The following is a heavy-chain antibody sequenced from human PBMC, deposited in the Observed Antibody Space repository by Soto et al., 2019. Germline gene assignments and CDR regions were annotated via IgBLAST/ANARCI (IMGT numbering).Heavy chain of an antibody. Sequence: GGSLRLSCTASGFIFSSFALHWVRQAPGKGLEWVAVIRYDGTEKYNGDSVKGRFTISRDNSKNTVYLEMTSLKAEDTAVYYCARDFTQVGPLDFWGQGTLVTVSS. D-gene: IGHD1-26*01. V-gene: IGHV3-33*01. CDR3: ARDFTQVGPLDF. CDR1: GFIFSSFA. CDR2: IRYDGTEK. J-gene: IGHJ4*02.